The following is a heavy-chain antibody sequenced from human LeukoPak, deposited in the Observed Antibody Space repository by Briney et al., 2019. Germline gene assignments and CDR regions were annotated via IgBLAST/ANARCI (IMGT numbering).Heavy chain of an antibody. CDR3: AELGITMIGGV. CDR1: GFTFSVYW. Sequence: GGSLRLSCGASGFTFSVYWMHWIRQVPGKGLVWVSRVNSDGSNVKYADSVKGRFTISRDNAKNSLYLQMNSLRAEDTAVYYCAELGITMIGGVWGKGTTVTISS. V-gene: IGHV3-74*01. CDR2: VNSDGSNV. J-gene: IGHJ6*04. D-gene: IGHD3-10*02.